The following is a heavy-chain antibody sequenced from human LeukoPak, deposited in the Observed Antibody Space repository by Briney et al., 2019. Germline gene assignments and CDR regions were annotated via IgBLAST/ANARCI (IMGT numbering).Heavy chain of an antibody. J-gene: IGHJ4*02. V-gene: IGHV5-51*01. CDR1: W. CDR2: IHPGDSST. CDR3: ARRQCSGGSCYYFDS. D-gene: IGHD2-15*01. Sequence: WIXWVRRMPGKGLEWMGIIHPGDSSTRYSPSLQGQVTILSDKSINTAYLQWSSLKASDTAMYYCARRQCSGGSCYYFDSWGQGTLVTVSS.